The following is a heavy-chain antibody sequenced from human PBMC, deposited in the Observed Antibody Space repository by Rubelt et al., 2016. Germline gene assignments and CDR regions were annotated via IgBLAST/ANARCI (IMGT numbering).Heavy chain of an antibody. CDR3: ASGGGSYAFDF. CDR2: INHSGST. D-gene: IGHD1-26*01. CDR1: GGSFSGYY. Sequence: QVHLQQWGAGLLKPSETLSLTCAVYGGSFSGYYWSWIRQPPGKGLEWLGEINHSGSTNYNPSLKSRVTMSVDTAKNQFSLELRSVTAADTAIYYCASGGGSYAFDFWGQGTLVTVSS. V-gene: IGHV4-34*02. J-gene: IGHJ4*02.